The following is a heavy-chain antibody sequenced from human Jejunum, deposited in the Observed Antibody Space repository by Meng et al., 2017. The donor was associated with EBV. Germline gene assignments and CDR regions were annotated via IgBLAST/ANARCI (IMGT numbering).Heavy chain of an antibody. J-gene: IGHJ4*02. CDR2: IHHSGST. CDR3: ARDRGVEDY. D-gene: IGHD5-24*01. CDR1: GGSISTDNW. Sequence: QVQLQESGPGLVKPSGPLSLTCAVSGGSISTDNWWSWVRQPPGKGLEYIGEIHHSGSTKYNPSLKSRVTISVDKSNNHFSLKLSSVTAADTAVYYCARDRGVEDYWGQGTLVTVSS. V-gene: IGHV4-4*02.